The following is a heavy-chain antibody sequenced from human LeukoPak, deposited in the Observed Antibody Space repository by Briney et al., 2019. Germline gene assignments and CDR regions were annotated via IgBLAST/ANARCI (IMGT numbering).Heavy chain of an antibody. CDR1: GFTFSAYE. D-gene: IGHD3-16*02. J-gene: IGHJ4*02. Sequence: PGGSLRLSCAASGFTFSAYEMNWVRQAPTKGLEWISYIDSSGSTIYYADSVKGRFTISRDNAKNSLYLQMNSLRAEDTALYYCASRPPHGRYVVFDYWGQGTLVTVSS. CDR2: IDSSGSTI. V-gene: IGHV3-48*03. CDR3: ASRPPHGRYVVFDY.